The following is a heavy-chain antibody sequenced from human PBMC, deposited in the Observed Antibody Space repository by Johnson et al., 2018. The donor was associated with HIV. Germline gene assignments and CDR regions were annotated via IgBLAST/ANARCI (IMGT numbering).Heavy chain of an antibody. D-gene: IGHD3-10*01. CDR1: GFTFSSYV. Sequence: QVQLVESGGGVVQPGRSLRLSCAASGFTFSSYVMHWVRQAPGKGLEWVALISYDGSNKYYADSVKGRFTISRDNSKNTLYLQMNSLRAEDTAVFYCARAIVGDDDAFDIWGQGTRVTVSS. V-gene: IGHV3-30*04. CDR3: ARAIVGDDDAFDI. J-gene: IGHJ3*02. CDR2: ISYDGSNK.